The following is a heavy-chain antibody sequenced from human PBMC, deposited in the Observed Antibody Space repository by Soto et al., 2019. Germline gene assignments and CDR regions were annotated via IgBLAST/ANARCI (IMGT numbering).Heavy chain of an antibody. CDR1: AFTFGDYA. Sequence: EVQLVESGGGLVQPGRSLRLSCAACAFTFGDYAMHWVRHAPEKGLEWVSCISWNSGNIVYVDSVEGRFTISRDNAKNSLYLQMNSLRPEDTAFYYCAKGYTTSCFVHFDFWGQGALVTVSS. CDR2: ISWNSGNI. CDR3: AKGYTTSCFVHFDF. V-gene: IGHV3-9*01. J-gene: IGHJ4*02. D-gene: IGHD2-2*01.